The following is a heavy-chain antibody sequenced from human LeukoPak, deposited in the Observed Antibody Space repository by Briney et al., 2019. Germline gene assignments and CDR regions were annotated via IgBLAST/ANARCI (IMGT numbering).Heavy chain of an antibody. CDR3: ARGPYCSSTSCSYYYYMDV. V-gene: IGHV1-8*03. CDR2: MNPNSGNT. CDR1: GYIFTSYD. Sequence: ASVKVSCKASGYIFTSYDINWVRQATGQGLEWMGWMNPNSGNTGYAQKFQGRVTITRNTSISTAYMELSSLRSEDTAVYYCARGPYCSSTSCSYYYYMDVWGKGTTVTVFS. D-gene: IGHD2-2*01. J-gene: IGHJ6*03.